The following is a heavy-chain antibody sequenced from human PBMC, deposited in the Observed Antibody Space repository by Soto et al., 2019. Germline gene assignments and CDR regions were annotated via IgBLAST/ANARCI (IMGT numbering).Heavy chain of an antibody. V-gene: IGHV1-18*01. D-gene: IGHD6-13*01. CDR1: GYPFTSYG. J-gene: IGHJ4*02. Sequence: GASVKVSGKATGYPFTSYGISWVRQAPGQGLEWMGWISAYSRNTNYAQKLQGRVTMTTDTSTSTAYMELRSLRSDDRAVYYCARVVDKYSSSWYSDYWGQGTLVPVSS. CDR2: ISAYSRNT. CDR3: ARVVDKYSSSWYSDY.